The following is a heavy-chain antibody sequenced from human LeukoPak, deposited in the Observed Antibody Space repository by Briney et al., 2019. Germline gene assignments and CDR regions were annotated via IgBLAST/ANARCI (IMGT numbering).Heavy chain of an antibody. CDR2: ISGSGGST. J-gene: IGHJ3*02. CDR1: GFTFSSYG. V-gene: IGHV3-23*01. CDR3: ARILTGYLIVAFDI. Sequence: PGGSLRLSCAASGFTFSSYGMSWVRQAPGKGLEWVSAISGSGGSTYYADSVKGRFTISRDNSKNTLYLQMNSLRAEDTAVYYCARILTGYLIVAFDIGGQGTMVTVSS. D-gene: IGHD3-9*01.